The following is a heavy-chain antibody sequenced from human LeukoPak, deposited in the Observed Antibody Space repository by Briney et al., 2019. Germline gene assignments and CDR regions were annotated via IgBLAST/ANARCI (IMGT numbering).Heavy chain of an antibody. Sequence: SETLSLTCSVSGDSIRTNNYFWGWIRQPPGMGLEWIGSISYNGITYYNPSLKSRASVSVDTSKNQFSLNLNSVTAADAAIYYCARRPGHTWDMGNWFDPWGQGTLVTVSS. CDR2: ISYNGIT. J-gene: IGHJ5*02. CDR3: ARRPGHTWDMGNWFDP. D-gene: IGHD1-26*01. V-gene: IGHV4-39*01. CDR1: GDSIRTNNYF.